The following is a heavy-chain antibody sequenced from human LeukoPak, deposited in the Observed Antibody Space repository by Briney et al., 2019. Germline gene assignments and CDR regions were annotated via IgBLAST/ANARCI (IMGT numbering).Heavy chain of an antibody. Sequence: GGSLRLSCAPSGFTFSAYWMTWVRQAPGKGLEWVASISPPGSDRYYMDSGKGRFTISRDNARTSLYLQMNSLTDADTAVYYCARTEVPVVGISDHFIYWGQGVQVTVSS. CDR3: ARTEVPVVGISDHFIY. CDR1: GFTFSAYW. V-gene: IGHV3-7*01. CDR2: ISPPGSDR. J-gene: IGHJ4*02. D-gene: IGHD1-14*01.